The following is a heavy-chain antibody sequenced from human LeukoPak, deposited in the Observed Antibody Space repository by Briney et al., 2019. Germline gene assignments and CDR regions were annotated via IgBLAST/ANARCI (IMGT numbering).Heavy chain of an antibody. V-gene: IGHV3-11*04. Sequence: GGSLRLSCAASGFTFSDYYMSWIRQAPGKGLEWVSYISPDSNTIRYADSVKGRFTFSRDNAKNSLYLQMNSLGADDTALYYCAHHDYGASRVTFDICGQGTMVTVSS. CDR3: AHHDYGASRVTFDI. CDR2: ISPDSNTI. J-gene: IGHJ3*02. D-gene: IGHD4-17*01. CDR1: GFTFSDYY.